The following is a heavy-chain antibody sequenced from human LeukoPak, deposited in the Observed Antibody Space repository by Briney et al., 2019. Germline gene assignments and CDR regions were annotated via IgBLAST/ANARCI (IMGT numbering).Heavy chain of an antibody. V-gene: IGHV3-7*01. J-gene: IGHJ4*02. CDR1: GFTFSSYW. Sequence: PGGSLRLSCVASGFTFSSYWMSWVRQAPGMGLEWVANIKQDGSEKYYVDSVKGRFTISRDNAKNSLYLQMNSLRAEDTAVYYCAREGFWAGYIHESYFDYWGQGTLVTVSS. CDR3: AREGFWAGYIHESYFDY. CDR2: IKQDGSEK. D-gene: IGHD3/OR15-3a*01.